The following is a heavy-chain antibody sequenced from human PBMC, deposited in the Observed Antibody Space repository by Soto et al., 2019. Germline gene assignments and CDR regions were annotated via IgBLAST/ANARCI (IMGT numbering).Heavy chain of an antibody. CDR1: GFTFSSYA. J-gene: IGHJ6*03. CDR2: ISGSGGST. V-gene: IGHV3-23*01. D-gene: IGHD3-3*01. Sequence: GGSLRLSCAASGFTFSSYAMSWVRQAPGEGLEWVSGISGSGGSTSYADSVKGRFTISRDNAKNSLYLQMNSLRAEDTAVYYCARDGFLEWLLPSDYYYYYMDVWGKGTTVTVSS. CDR3: ARDGFLEWLLPSDYYYYYMDV.